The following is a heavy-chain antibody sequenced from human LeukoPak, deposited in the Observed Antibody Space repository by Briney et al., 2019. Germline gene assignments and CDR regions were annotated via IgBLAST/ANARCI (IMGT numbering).Heavy chain of an antibody. CDR3: ARARYANALYAFDI. CDR1: GGSISSYY. J-gene: IGHJ3*02. CDR2: LSHSGSS. V-gene: IGHV4-59*01. Sequence: KPSETLSLTCTVSGGSISSYYWSWIRPPPRRGLEWIAYLSHSGSSDSNPSLTSRVTTLVDTSKTQFYLKLTSVTAADTAAYYCARARYANALYAFDIWGPGTMVTVS. D-gene: IGHD2-2*01.